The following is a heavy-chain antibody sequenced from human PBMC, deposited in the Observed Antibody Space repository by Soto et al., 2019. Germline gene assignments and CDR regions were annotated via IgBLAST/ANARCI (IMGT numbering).Heavy chain of an antibody. CDR1: GGTFSTSA. V-gene: IGHV1-69*12. D-gene: IGHD1-20*01. Sequence: QVQLMQSGAEVKKPGSSVKVSCKASGGTFSTSAISWVRQAPGEGLEWVGGIMPVFATPDYAQKFQGRVTQSADESTTATYLDLTSLSADDPAVYSCARYNGRQQLGGNYCYLVVVWGQGTAITVSS. CDR2: IMPVFATP. J-gene: IGHJ6*02. CDR3: ARYNGRQQLGGNYCYLVVV.